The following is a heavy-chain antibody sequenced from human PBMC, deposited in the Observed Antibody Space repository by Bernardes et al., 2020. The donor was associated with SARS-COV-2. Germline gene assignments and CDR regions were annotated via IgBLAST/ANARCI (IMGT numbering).Heavy chain of an antibody. V-gene: IGHV1-2*02. CDR1: GYTFSDYY. CDR2: ISPKSGAT. Sequence: VKVSCKASGYTFSDYYIHWLRQAPGQGFEWMGWISPKSGATNYAQKFQGRVTMTRDTAISTEYMQLSRLTSDDTAVYYCARTFYYDRGGDSVFDQWGQGTLVSVSS. J-gene: IGHJ4*02. D-gene: IGHD2-21*01. CDR3: ARTFYYDRGGDSVFDQ.